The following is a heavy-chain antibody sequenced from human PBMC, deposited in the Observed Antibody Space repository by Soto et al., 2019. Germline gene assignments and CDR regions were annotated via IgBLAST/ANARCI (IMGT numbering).Heavy chain of an antibody. D-gene: IGHD6-6*01. Sequence: SVKVSCKGSGGTFSTYSINWVRQAPGQGLEWMGGIIPLFGTTNYAQKFKGRVTITADESTSTAYMELSSLRAEDAAVYYCARGATNGSSSYFSFDPWGQGTLVTVSS. CDR3: ARGATNGSSSYFSFDP. CDR1: GGTFSTYS. CDR2: IIPLFGTT. V-gene: IGHV1-69*13. J-gene: IGHJ5*02.